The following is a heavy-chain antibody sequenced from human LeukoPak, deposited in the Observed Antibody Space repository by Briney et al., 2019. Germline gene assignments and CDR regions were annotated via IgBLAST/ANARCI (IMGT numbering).Heavy chain of an antibody. CDR1: GGSISSGSYY. Sequence: PSQTLSLTCTVSGGSISSGSYYWSWIRQPAGKGLEWIRRIYTSGSTNYTPSLKSRVTISVDTSKNQFSLKLSSVTAADTAVYYCARGVISSWSYYFDYWGQGTLVTVSS. V-gene: IGHV4-61*02. D-gene: IGHD6-13*01. CDR3: ARGVISSWSYYFDY. J-gene: IGHJ4*02. CDR2: IYTSGST.